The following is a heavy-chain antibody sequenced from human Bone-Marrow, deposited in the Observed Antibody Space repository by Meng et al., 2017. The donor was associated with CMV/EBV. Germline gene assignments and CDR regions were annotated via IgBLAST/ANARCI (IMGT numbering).Heavy chain of an antibody. CDR3: ARDKGTALYFHYGKDV. D-gene: IGHD2-8*01. CDR2: ISSSSSTI. CDR1: GFTFSSYA. V-gene: IGHV3-48*04. J-gene: IGHJ6*02. Sequence: ETLSLTCAASGFTFSSYAMHWVRQAPGKGLEWVSYISSSSSTIYYADSVKGRFTISRDNAKNSLYLQMNSLRAEDTAVYYCARDKGTALYFHYGKDVWGQGTMATVSS.